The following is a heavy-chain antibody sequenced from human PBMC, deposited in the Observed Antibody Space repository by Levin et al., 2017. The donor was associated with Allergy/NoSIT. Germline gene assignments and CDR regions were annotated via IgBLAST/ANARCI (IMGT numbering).Heavy chain of an antibody. Sequence: GESLKISCKASGYTFTGYYMHWVRQAPGQGLEWMGWINPNSGGTNYAQKFQGRVTMTRDTSISTAYMELSRLRSYDTAVYYCARRDSSSWKEFDYWGQGTLVTVSS. J-gene: IGHJ4*02. CDR3: ARRDSSSWKEFDY. V-gene: IGHV1-2*02. CDR2: INPNSGGT. D-gene: IGHD6-13*01. CDR1: GYTFTGYY.